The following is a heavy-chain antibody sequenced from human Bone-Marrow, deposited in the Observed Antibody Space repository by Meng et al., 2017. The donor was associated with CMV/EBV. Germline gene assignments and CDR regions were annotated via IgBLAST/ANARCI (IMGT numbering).Heavy chain of an antibody. CDR2: IIPIFGTA. CDR1: GGTFSSYA. V-gene: IGHV1-69*05. J-gene: IGHJ6*02. Sequence: SVKVSCKASGGTFSSYAISWVRQAPGQGVEWMGGIIPIFGTANYAQKFQGRVTITTDESTSTAYMELSSLRSEDTAVYYCASRVEDYYGSGSSSADYYYYYYGMDVWGQGTTVTVSS. D-gene: IGHD3-10*01. CDR3: ASRVEDYYGSGSSSADYYYYYYGMDV.